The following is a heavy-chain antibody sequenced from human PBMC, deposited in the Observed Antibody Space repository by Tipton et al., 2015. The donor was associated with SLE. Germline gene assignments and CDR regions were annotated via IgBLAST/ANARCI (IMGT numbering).Heavy chain of an antibody. CDR1: GGSFSGYY. Sequence: TLSLTCAVYGGSFSGYYWSWIRQPPGKGLEWIGEINHSGSTNYNPSLKRRVTISVDTSKNQFSLKLSSVTAADTAVYYCARDQWFGVYSSSSGAFDIWGQGTMVTVSS. CDR3: ARDQWFGVYSSSSGAFDI. J-gene: IGHJ3*02. CDR2: INHSGST. V-gene: IGHV4-34*01. D-gene: IGHD6-6*01.